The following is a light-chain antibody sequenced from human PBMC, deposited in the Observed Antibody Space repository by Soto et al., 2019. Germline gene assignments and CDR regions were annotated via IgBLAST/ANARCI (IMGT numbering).Light chain of an antibody. CDR3: QQYNSYVFT. CDR1: QSISSW. J-gene: IGKJ3*01. CDR2: TAS. Sequence: DIQMTQSPSTLSASVGDRVTITCRASQSISSWLASYQQKPGKAPKLLIYTASSLESGVPSRFSGSGSATEFTLTISSLQPDDFATYYCQQYNSYVFTFGPGTKVDIK. V-gene: IGKV1-5*03.